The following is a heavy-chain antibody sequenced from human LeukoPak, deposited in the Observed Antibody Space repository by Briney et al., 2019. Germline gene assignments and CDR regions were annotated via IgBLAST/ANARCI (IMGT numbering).Heavy chain of an antibody. V-gene: IGHV4-39*07. D-gene: IGHD5-12*01. CDR1: GGSISSYY. J-gene: IGHJ6*03. Sequence: SETLSLTCTVSGGSISSYYWGWIRQPPGKGLEWIGSIYYSGSTYYNPSLKSRVTISVDTSKNKFSLKLSTVTAADTAAYYCARTTEGYAGGPGYSYYYYMDVWGKGTTVTISS. CDR2: IYYSGST. CDR3: ARTTEGYAGGPGYSYYYYMDV.